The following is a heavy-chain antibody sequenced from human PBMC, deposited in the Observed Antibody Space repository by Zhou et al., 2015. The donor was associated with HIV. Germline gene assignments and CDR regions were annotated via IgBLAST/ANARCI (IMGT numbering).Heavy chain of an antibody. CDR2: IIPIFGTA. CDR3: ARDRSSTSWSTNWYFDL. J-gene: IGHJ2*01. Sequence: QVQLVQSGAEVKKPGSSVKVSCKASGGTFSSYAISWVRQAPGQGLEWMGGIIPIFGTANYAQKFQGRVTITADESTSTAYMELSSLRSEDTAVYYCARDRSSTSWSTNWYFDLWGRGTLVTVSS. CDR1: GGTFSSYA. D-gene: IGHD2-2*01. V-gene: IGHV1-69*01.